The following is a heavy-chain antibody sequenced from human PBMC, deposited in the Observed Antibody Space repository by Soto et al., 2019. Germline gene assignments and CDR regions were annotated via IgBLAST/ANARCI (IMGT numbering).Heavy chain of an antibody. Sequence: QVQLVESGGGVVQPGRSLRLSCAASGFSFNSYGIHWVRQAPGKGLEWVAVISYDGRNKNFADSVKGRFTISRDNSKNTLFLQMSSLRVEDTAVYYCARDRIGVAGTPYFDYWGQGTLVTVSS. CDR2: ISYDGRNK. CDR3: ARDRIGVAGTPYFDY. CDR1: GFSFNSYG. D-gene: IGHD6-19*01. V-gene: IGHV3-30*03. J-gene: IGHJ4*02.